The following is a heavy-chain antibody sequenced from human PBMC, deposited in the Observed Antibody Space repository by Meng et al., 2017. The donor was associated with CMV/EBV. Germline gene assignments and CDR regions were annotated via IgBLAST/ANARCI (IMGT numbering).Heavy chain of an antibody. D-gene: IGHD3-3*01. CDR1: GYAFTGYY. CDR2: INPNSGGT. J-gene: IGHJ5*02. CDR3: ARGVTIFGATGFDP. Sequence: SGYAFTGYYMHWVRQAAGQGLEWMGWINPNSGGTNYAQKFQGRVTMTRDTSISTAYMELSRLRSDDTAVYYCARGVTIFGATGFDPWGQGTLVTVSS. V-gene: IGHV1-2*02.